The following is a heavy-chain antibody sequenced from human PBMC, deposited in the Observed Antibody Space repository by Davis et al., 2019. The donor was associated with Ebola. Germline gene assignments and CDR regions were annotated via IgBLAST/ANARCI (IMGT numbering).Heavy chain of an antibody. Sequence: GESLKISCAASGFTFSSYGMHWVRQAPGKGLEWVAVISYDGSNKYYADSVKGRFTISRDNSKNTLYLQMNSLRAEDTAMYYCARGRAAVARVGPEFDYWGQGTLVTVSS. CDR3: ARGRAAVARVGPEFDY. CDR2: ISYDGSNK. J-gene: IGHJ4*02. V-gene: IGHV3-30*03. D-gene: IGHD6-19*01. CDR1: GFTFSSYG.